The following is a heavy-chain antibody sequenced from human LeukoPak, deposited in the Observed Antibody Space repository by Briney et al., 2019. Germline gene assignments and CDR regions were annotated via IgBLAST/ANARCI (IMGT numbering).Heavy chain of an antibody. CDR3: AKAGQLWYDY. D-gene: IGHD5-18*01. J-gene: IGHJ4*02. CDR1: GFTFSDVW. V-gene: IGHV3-23*01. CDR2: ISGSGGST. Sequence: PGGSLRLSCAASGFTFSDVWMSWVRQAPGKGLEWVSAISGSGGSTYYADSVKGRFTISRDNSKNTLYLQMNSLRAEDTAVYYCAKAGQLWYDYWGQGTLVTVSS.